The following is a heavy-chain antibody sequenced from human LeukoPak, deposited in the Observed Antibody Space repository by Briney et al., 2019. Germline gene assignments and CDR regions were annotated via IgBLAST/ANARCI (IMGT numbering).Heavy chain of an antibody. CDR1: GFTFSNYW. CDR3: ARDYGRSRDYGMDV. CDR2: INSDGSGT. V-gene: IGHV3-74*01. J-gene: IGHJ6*02. Sequence: PGGSLRLSCAASGFTFSNYWMHWVRQAPGKGLVWVSRINSDGSGTSYADSVKGRFTISRDNAKNTLYLQMNSLRVEDTAVYYCARDYGRSRDYGMDVWGPGTTVTVSS. D-gene: IGHD3-10*01.